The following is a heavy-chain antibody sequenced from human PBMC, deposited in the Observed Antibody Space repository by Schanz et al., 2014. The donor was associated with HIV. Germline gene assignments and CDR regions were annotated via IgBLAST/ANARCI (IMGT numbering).Heavy chain of an antibody. D-gene: IGHD3-3*02. CDR1: GYTFTTHD. CDR2: MNPNSGNT. J-gene: IGHJ6*02. V-gene: IGHV1-8*01. CDR3: ARAAFSSEYYYGMDV. Sequence: QVPLVQSGAEVKKPGSSVKVSCTASGYTFTTHDINWVRQATGQGLEWMGWMNPNSGNTGYAQKFQGRVTMTRNTSISTAYMELSSLRSADTAVYFCARAAFSSEYYYGMDVWGQGTTVTVSS.